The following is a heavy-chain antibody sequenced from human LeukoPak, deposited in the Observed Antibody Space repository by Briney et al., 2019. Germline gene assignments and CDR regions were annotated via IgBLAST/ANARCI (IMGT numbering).Heavy chain of an antibody. CDR2: INPNSGDT. CDR1: GYTFTGYY. D-gene: IGHD3-16*01. Sequence: ASVKVSCKASGYTFTGYYIHWVRQAPGQGLEWMGWINPNSGDTNYAQKFQGWVTMTRDTSISTAYMELSRPRSDDAAMYYCARESGGATLYDYWGQGTLVTVSS. V-gene: IGHV1-2*04. J-gene: IGHJ4*02. CDR3: ARESGGATLYDY.